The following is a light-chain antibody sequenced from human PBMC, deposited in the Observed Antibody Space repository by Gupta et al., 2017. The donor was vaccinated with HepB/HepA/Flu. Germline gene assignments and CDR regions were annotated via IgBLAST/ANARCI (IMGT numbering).Light chain of an antibody. CDR3: SSRDTRGNNLGI. J-gene: IGLJ2*01. Sequence: SSELTQDPAVSVALGQTVRITCQGDSLRTYYANWYPQKPGQAPVLLLYPKNDRPSGIPARFSGSRSGTAAAVTITAAQAEEEADYYCSSRDTRGNNLGIFGGGTKLTVL. CDR2: PKN. V-gene: IGLV3-19*01. CDR1: SLRTYY.